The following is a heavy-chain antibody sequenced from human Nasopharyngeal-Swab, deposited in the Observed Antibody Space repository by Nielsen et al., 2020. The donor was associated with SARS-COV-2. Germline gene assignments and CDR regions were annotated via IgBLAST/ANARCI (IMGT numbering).Heavy chain of an antibody. CDR3: TRNLRYFDWFDY. Sequence: GGSLRLSCAASGFRFGTYWMHWVRQAPGAGLMWVSQINDDGSSTNYADSVKGRFTISRDNTKNTLYLQMHSLRAEDTAVYFCTRNLRYFDWFDYWGQGTLVTVSS. CDR1: GFRFGTYW. CDR2: INDDGSST. V-gene: IGHV3-74*01. J-gene: IGHJ5*01. D-gene: IGHD4-17*01.